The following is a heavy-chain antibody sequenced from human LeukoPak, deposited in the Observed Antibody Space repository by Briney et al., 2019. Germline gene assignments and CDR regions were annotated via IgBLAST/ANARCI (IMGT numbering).Heavy chain of an antibody. J-gene: IGHJ3*02. D-gene: IGHD6-6*01. CDR3: ARDTGSSSSVAFDI. Sequence: GGSLRLSCSASGFTFTSYAMSWIRQAPGKGLEWVSYISSSSSYTNYADSVKGRFTISRDNAKNSLYLQMNSLRAEDTAVYYCARDTGSSSSVAFDIWGQGTMVTVSS. CDR1: GFTFTSYA. CDR2: ISSSSSYT. V-gene: IGHV3-11*05.